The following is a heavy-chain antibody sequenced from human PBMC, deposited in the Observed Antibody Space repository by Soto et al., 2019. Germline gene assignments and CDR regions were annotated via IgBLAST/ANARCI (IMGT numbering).Heavy chain of an antibody. V-gene: IGHV1-46*01. J-gene: IGHJ6*02. CDR2: INPSGGST. Sequence: QVQLVQSGAEVKKPGASVKVSCKASGYTFTSYYMHWVRQAPGQGLEWMGIINPSGGSTSYAQKFQGRVTMTRDTSTSTVYMELSSLRSEDTAVYYCARDPYSSSWYGHYYYYGMDVWGQGTTVTVSS. CDR1: GYTFTSYY. CDR3: ARDPYSSSWYGHYYYYGMDV. D-gene: IGHD6-13*01.